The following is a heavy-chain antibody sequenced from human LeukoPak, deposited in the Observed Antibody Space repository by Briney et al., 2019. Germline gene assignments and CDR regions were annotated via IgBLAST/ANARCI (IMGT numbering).Heavy chain of an antibody. CDR3: AKTRPLDSSSWSHGDY. CDR2: INSDGSST. Sequence: GGSLRLSCAASGFTFSSYWMHWVRQAPGKGLVWVSRINSDGSSTSYADSVKGRFTISRDNAKNTLYLQMNSLRAEDTAVYYCAKTRPLDSSSWSHGDYWGQGTLVTVSS. J-gene: IGHJ4*02. CDR1: GFTFSSYW. V-gene: IGHV3-74*01. D-gene: IGHD6-13*01.